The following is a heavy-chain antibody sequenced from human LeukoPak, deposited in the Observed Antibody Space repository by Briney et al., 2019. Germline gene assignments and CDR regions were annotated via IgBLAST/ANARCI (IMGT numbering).Heavy chain of an antibody. CDR3: ARDFYGRYCTGGSCYYRNWLDP. Sequence: TGGSLRLSCAASGFTLSDYGIHWVRQAPGKGLVWVPHIHNDGTTTTYAASVKGRFTISRDNAKNTVYLDMTGLSGEDTAVYYCARDFYGRYCTGGSCYYRNWLDPWGQGTQVTVSS. CDR1: GFTLSDYG. D-gene: IGHD2-15*01. V-gene: IGHV3-74*03. CDR2: IHNDGTTT. J-gene: IGHJ5*02.